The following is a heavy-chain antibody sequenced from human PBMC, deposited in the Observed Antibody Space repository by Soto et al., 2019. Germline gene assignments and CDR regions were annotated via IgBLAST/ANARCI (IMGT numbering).Heavy chain of an antibody. J-gene: IGHJ3*02. CDR1: GGSISSYY. CDR2: IYYSGST. Sequence: SETLYLTCTVSGGSISSYYWSWIRQPPGKGLEWIGDIYYSGSTNYNPSLKSRVTISVDTSKNQFSLKLSSVTAADTAVYYCARAGALHPRAFDIWGQGTMVTVSS. D-gene: IGHD3-10*01. V-gene: IGHV4-59*01. CDR3: ARAGALHPRAFDI.